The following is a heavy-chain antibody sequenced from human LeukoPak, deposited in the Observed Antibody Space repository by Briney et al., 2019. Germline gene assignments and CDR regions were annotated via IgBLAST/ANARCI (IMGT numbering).Heavy chain of an antibody. CDR2: VSYSGST. CDR3: ARHLDP. V-gene: IGHV4-59*08. Sequence: SETLSLTCTVSVGPISSYYWSWIRQPPGKGLEWIEYVSYSGSTKYNPSLKSRVTISVDTSKNQSSLKLSSVTAADTAVYYCARHLDPWGQGTLVTVSS. J-gene: IGHJ5*02. CDR1: VGPISSYY.